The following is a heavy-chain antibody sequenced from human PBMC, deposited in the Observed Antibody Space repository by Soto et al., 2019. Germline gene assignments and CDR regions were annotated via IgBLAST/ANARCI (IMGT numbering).Heavy chain of an antibody. J-gene: IGHJ3*02. V-gene: IGHV4-59*01. CDR1: GGSISSYY. CDR3: ASGSSGWSHDAFDI. CDR2: IYYSGST. Sequence: QVQLQESGPGLVKPSETLSLTCTVSGGSISSYYWSWIRQPPGKGLEWIGYIYYSGSTNYNPSLKRRVTISVDTSKNQFSLKLSSVTAADTAVYYCASGSSGWSHDAFDIWGQGTMVTVSS. D-gene: IGHD6-19*01.